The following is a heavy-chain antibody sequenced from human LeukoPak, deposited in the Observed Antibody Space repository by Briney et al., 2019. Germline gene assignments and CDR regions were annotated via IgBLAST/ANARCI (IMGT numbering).Heavy chain of an antibody. Sequence: SVKVSCKASGGTFSSYAISWVRQAPGQGLEWMGGIIPIFGTANYAQKFQGRVTITTDESTSTAYMELSSLRSEDTAVYYCARVDPDYYYYMDVWGQGTMVTVSS. CDR1: GGTFSSYA. CDR2: IIPIFGTA. V-gene: IGHV1-69*05. CDR3: ARVDPDYYYYMDV. J-gene: IGHJ6*03.